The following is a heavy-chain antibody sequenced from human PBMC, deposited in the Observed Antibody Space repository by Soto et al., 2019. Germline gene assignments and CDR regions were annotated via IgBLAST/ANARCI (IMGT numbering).Heavy chain of an antibody. Sequence: EVQLVESGGGLVQPGGSLRLSCAASGFTFSSHWMEWVRQAPGKGLVWVSRINGDGSSTNYADSVKGRFTISRDNAKNTLYLQMTSLRAEDTAVYYCARVNGGYGGNSDFWGQGTLVTVSS. J-gene: IGHJ4*02. D-gene: IGHD2-21*02. V-gene: IGHV3-74*01. CDR3: ARVNGGYGGNSDF. CDR2: INGDGSST. CDR1: GFTFSSHW.